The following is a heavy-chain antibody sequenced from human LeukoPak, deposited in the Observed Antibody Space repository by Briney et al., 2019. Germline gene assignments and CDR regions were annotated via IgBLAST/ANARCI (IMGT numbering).Heavy chain of an antibody. CDR3: ARDKGIAVAGKEDYFDY. V-gene: IGHV1-46*01. CDR1: GYTFTSYY. J-gene: IGHJ4*02. D-gene: IGHD6-19*01. Sequence: ASVKVSCKASGYTFTSYYIHWVRQAPGQGLEWMGIINPSGGSTSYAQKFQGRVTMTRDMSTSTVYMELSSLRSEDTAVCYCARDKGIAVAGKEDYFDYWGQGTLVTVSS. CDR2: INPSGGST.